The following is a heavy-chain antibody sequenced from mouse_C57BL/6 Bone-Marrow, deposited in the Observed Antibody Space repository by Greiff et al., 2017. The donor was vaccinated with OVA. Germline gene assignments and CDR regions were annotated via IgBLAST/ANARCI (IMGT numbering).Heavy chain of an antibody. V-gene: IGHV1-26*01. CDR1: GYTFTDYY. CDR3: ASHVPHWYFDV. Sequence: EVQLQESGPELVKPGASVKISCKASGYTFTDYYMNWVKQSHGKSLEWIGDINPNNGGTSYNQKFKGKATLTVDKSSSTAYMELRSLTSEDSAVYYCASHVPHWYFDVWGTGTTVTVSS. D-gene: IGHD5-1*01. CDR2: INPNNGGT. J-gene: IGHJ1*03.